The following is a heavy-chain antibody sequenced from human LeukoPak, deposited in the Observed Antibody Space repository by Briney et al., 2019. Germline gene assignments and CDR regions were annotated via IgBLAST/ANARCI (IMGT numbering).Heavy chain of an antibody. V-gene: IGHV4-4*02. CDR3: SRENGASSPFGY. Sequence: SETLSLTCGVSGGSISNTNWWSWVRQPPGQGLEWIGEISLTGLTHYNPSLESRVTVSLDKSKNQLSLNLTSVTAADTAVYYCSRENGASSPFGYWGQGTLVTV. J-gene: IGHJ4*02. CDR2: ISLTGLT. CDR1: GGSISNTNW. D-gene: IGHD2-8*01.